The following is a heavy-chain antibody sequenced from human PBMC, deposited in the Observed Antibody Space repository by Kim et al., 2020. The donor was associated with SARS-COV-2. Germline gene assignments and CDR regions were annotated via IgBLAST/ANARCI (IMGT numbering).Heavy chain of an antibody. CDR2: ISWNSGSI. J-gene: IGHJ4*01. V-gene: IGHV3-9*01. Sequence: GGSLRLSCAASGFTFDDYAMHWVRQAPGKGLEWVSGISWNSGSIGYADSVKGRFTISRDNAKNSLYLQMNSLRAEDTALYYCAKDMGWGSEDGAFDYFG. D-gene: IGHD3-10*01. CDR3: AKDMGWGSEDGAFDY. CDR1: GFTFDDYA.